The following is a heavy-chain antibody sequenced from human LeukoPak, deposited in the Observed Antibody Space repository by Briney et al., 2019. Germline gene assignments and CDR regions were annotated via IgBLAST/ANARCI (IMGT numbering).Heavy chain of an antibody. CDR3: ARVGIDSGSFSDFDY. D-gene: IGHD1-26*01. CDR2: IYHSGST. CDR1: GYSISSDYY. V-gene: IGHV4-38-2*02. J-gene: IGHJ4*02. Sequence: SETLSLTCTVSGYSISSDYYWGWIRPSPGKGLEWIASIYHSGSTYYNPSLKSQVTISIDTSKNQFSLKLSSVTAADTAVYYCARVGIDSGSFSDFDYWGQGTLVTVSS.